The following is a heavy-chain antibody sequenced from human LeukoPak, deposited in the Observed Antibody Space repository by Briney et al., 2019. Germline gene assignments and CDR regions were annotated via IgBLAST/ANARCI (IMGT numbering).Heavy chain of an antibody. J-gene: IGHJ4*02. D-gene: IGHD6-19*01. CDR3: ARVFSSGRNMDY. V-gene: IGHV4-59*12. CDR1: GGSISSYY. CDR2: IYHSGST. Sequence: SETLSLTRTVSGGSISSYYWSWIRQPPGKGLEWIGYIYHSGSTYYNPSLKSRVTISVDRSKNQFSLKLSSVTAADTAVYYCARVFSSGRNMDYWGQGTLVTVSS.